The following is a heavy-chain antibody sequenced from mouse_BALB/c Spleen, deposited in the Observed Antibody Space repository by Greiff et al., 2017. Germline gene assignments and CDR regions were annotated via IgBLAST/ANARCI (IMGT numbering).Heavy chain of an antibody. D-gene: IGHD2-4*01. CDR3: ARDMITTNAMDY. CDR2: IWAGGST. Sequence: QVHVKQSGPGLVAPSQSLSITCTVSGFSLTSYGVHWVRQPPGKGLEWLGVIWAGGSTNYNSALMSRLSISKDNSKSQVFLKMNSLQTDDTAMYYCARDMITTNAMDYWGQGTSVTVSS. CDR1: GFSLTSYG. V-gene: IGHV2-9*02. J-gene: IGHJ4*01.